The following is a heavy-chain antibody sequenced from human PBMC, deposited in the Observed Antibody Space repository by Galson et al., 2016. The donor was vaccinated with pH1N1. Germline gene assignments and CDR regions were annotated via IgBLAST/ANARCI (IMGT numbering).Heavy chain of an antibody. Sequence: SLRLSCATSGFTFKNYVMSWVRQAPGKGLEWVSVISGRGDSTYYADSVKGHFTISRDKNTLYLQMKSLRAEDTALYYCAKDLSSDYGDYGLDYWGQGTLVTVSS. V-gene: IGHV3-23*01. J-gene: IGHJ4*02. D-gene: IGHD4-17*01. CDR2: ISGRGDST. CDR3: AKDLSSDYGDYGLDY. CDR1: GFTFKNYV.